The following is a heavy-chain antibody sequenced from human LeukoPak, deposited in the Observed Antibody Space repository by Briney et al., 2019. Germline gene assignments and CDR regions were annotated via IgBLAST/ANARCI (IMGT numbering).Heavy chain of an antibody. J-gene: IGHJ4*02. CDR3: TTVSTVTEPPFDY. CDR2: IKSKTDGGTT. V-gene: IGHV3-15*01. D-gene: IGHD4-17*01. Sequence: GGSLRLSCAASGFTFSNAWMSWVRQAPGKGLEWVGRIKSKTDGGTTDYAAPVKGRFTISRDDSKNTLYLQMNSLKTEDTAVYYCTTVSTVTEPPFDYWGQGTLVTVSS. CDR1: GFTFSNAW.